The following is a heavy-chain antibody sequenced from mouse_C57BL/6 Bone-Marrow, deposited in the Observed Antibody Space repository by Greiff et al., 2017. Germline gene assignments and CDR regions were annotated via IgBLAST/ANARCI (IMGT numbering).Heavy chain of an antibody. CDR3: TTEGWLLPWYFDV. Sequence: DVKLVESGAELVRPGASVKLSCTASGFNIKDDYMHWVKQRPEQGLEWIGWIDPENGDTEYASKFQGKATITADTSSNTAYLQLSSLTSEDTAVYYCTTEGWLLPWYFDVWGTGTTVTVSS. CDR1: GFNIKDDY. CDR2: IDPENGDT. V-gene: IGHV14-4*01. D-gene: IGHD2-3*01. J-gene: IGHJ1*03.